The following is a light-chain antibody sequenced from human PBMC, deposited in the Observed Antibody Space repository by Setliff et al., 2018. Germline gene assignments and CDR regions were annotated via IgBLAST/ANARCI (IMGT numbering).Light chain of an antibody. CDR2: DVI. V-gene: IGLV2-14*03. CDR3: LSYTSETTHAL. J-gene: IGLJ2*01. Sequence: QSALTQPASVSGSPGQTIILSCTGTGSDVGGYDYISWYQLHPGKVPKLMIYDVINRPSGVSDRFSGSKSGNTASLTISGLQAEDEADYYCLSYTSETTHALFGGGTKVTVL. CDR1: GSDVGGYDY.